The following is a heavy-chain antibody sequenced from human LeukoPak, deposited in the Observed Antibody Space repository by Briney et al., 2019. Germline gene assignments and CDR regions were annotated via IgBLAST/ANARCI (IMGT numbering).Heavy chain of an antibody. J-gene: IGHJ4*02. Sequence: GESLKISCKASGYSFTNYWIGWVRQMPGKGLEWMAIIYPADSNTRYSPSFQGQVTISADKSISTAYLQWSTLKASDTAMCYCATYNWGFYYFDYWGQGTLVTVSS. CDR3: ATYNWGFYYFDY. CDR2: IYPADSNT. CDR1: GYSFTNYW. D-gene: IGHD1-1*01. V-gene: IGHV5-51*01.